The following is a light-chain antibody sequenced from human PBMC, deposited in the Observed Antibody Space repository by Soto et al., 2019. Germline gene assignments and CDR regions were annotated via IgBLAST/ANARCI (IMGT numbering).Light chain of an antibody. V-gene: IGLV2-14*01. Sequence: QSALTQPASVSGSRGQSIPISCTGTSSEVGGYNYVSWYQQYPDKAPKLMIYEVSNRPSGVSNRFSGSKSGNTASLTISGLQAEDEADYYCSSYRSSSTLYVFGTGTKVTVL. CDR2: EVS. J-gene: IGLJ1*01. CDR1: SSEVGGYNY. CDR3: SSYRSSSTLYV.